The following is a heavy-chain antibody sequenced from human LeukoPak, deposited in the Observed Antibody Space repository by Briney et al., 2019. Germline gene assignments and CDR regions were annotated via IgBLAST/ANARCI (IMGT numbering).Heavy chain of an antibody. V-gene: IGHV3-30*02. Sequence: GGSLRLSCAASGFTFSSYGMHWVRQAPGKGLEWVAFIRYDGSNKYYADSVKGRFTISRDNSKNTLYLQMNGLRAEDTAVYYCAGVDAAMPDAFDIWGQGTTVTVSS. CDR3: AGVDAAMPDAFDI. D-gene: IGHD5-18*01. J-gene: IGHJ3*02. CDR2: IRYDGSNK. CDR1: GFTFSSYG.